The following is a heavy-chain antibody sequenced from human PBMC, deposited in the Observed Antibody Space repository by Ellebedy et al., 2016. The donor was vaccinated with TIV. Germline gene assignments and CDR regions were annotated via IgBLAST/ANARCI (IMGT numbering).Heavy chain of an antibody. J-gene: IGHJ6*02. CDR3: ARDSVPNGGNTSGMAV. CDR1: GFSFSDYY. D-gene: IGHD4-23*01. V-gene: IGHV3-11*04. Sequence: PGGSLRLSCAASGFSFSDYYMAWIRQAPGKGLEWLSYISSSGSTIYYADSVEGRFTVSRDNAKNSLYLQLNSLRAEDTAVYYCARDSVPNGGNTSGMAVWGQGTTVTVSS. CDR2: ISSSGSTI.